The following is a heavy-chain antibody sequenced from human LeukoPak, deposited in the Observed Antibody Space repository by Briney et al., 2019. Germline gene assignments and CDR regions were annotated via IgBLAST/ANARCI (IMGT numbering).Heavy chain of an antibody. V-gene: IGHV1-18*01. CDR1: GYTFTSYG. CDR3: ARSSDQELEPTLTDY. J-gene: IGHJ4*02. Sequence: GASVKVSCMASGYTFTSYGISWVRQAPGQGLEWMGWISAYNGNTNYAQKLQGRVTMTTDTPTSTAYMELRSLRSDDTAVYYCARSSDQELEPTLTDYWGQGTLVTVSS. D-gene: IGHD1-1*01. CDR2: ISAYNGNT.